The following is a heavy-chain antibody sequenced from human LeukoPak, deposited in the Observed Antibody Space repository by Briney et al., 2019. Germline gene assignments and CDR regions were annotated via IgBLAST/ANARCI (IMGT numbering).Heavy chain of an antibody. CDR2: TYYRSKWYN. J-gene: IGHJ4*02. CDR3: ARGDLYDSSGAFDY. D-gene: IGHD3-22*01. Sequence: SQTLSLTCAISGDSVSSNSAAWNWIRQSPSRGLEWLGRTYYRSKWYNDYAVTVKSRITINPDTSKNQFSLQLNSVTPEDTAVYYCARGDLYDSSGAFDYWGQGTLVTVSS. V-gene: IGHV6-1*01. CDR1: GDSVSSNSAA.